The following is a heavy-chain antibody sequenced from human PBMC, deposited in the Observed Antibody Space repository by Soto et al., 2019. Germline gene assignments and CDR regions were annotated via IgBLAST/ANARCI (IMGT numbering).Heavy chain of an antibody. Sequence: QVQLQESGPGLVKPSETLSLTCSVSGGSVSGDKNYWSWIRQSPGKGLEWIGFISYSGATIYNPSLKSRLTISLDRSKNQFSLRLSSVTASDTALYYCATSPRFAFDFWGQGTTVIVSS. CDR3: ATSPRFAFDF. CDR2: ISYSGAT. J-gene: IGHJ3*01. V-gene: IGHV4-61*01. D-gene: IGHD3-16*01. CDR1: GGSVSGDKNY.